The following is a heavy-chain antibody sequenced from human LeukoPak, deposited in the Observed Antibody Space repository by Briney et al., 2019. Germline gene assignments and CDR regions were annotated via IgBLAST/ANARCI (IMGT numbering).Heavy chain of an antibody. CDR3: ARTYTAMVTAYFDY. Sequence: ASVKVSCKASGYTFTSYGISWVRQAPGQGLEWMGWISAYNGNTNYAQKLQGRVTMTTGTSTSTAYMELRSLRSDDTAVYYCARTYTAMVTAYFDYWGQGTLVTVSS. CDR1: GYTFTSYG. CDR2: ISAYNGNT. V-gene: IGHV1-18*04. J-gene: IGHJ4*02. D-gene: IGHD5-18*01.